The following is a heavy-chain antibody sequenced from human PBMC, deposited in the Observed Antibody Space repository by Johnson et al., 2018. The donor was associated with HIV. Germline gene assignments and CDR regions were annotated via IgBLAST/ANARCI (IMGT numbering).Heavy chain of an antibody. Sequence: VQLVEFGGGVVQPGRSLRLSCAASGFTFSSHGMHWVRQAPGKGLEWVAVIWYDGSTKYYADSVKGRFTISRDNSKNTLYLQMNSLRVEDTAVYYCARAPYYDGSAYYREYALDIWGQGTMVTVSS. V-gene: IGHV3-33*01. J-gene: IGHJ3*02. D-gene: IGHD3-22*01. CDR1: GFTFSSHG. CDR2: IWYDGSTK. CDR3: ARAPYYDGSAYYREYALDI.